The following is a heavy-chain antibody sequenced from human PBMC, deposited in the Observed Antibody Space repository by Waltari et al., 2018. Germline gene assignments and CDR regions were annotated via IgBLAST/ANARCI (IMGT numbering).Heavy chain of an antibody. D-gene: IGHD3-22*01. V-gene: IGHV3-21*01. Sequence: EVQLVESGGGLVKPGGSLRLSCAASGFTFSSYSMNWVRQAPGKGLEWVSSISSSSSYIYYADAVKGRFTSSRDNAKNSLYLQMNSLRAEDTAVYYCARDPGVVVVITTGGAFDIWGQGTMVTVSS. CDR2: ISSSSSYI. J-gene: IGHJ3*02. CDR1: GFTFSSYS. CDR3: ARDPGVVVVITTGGAFDI.